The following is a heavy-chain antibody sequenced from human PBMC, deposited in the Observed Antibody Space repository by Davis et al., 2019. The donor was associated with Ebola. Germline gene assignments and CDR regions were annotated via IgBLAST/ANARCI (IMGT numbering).Heavy chain of an antibody. V-gene: IGHV4-59*08. D-gene: IGHD3-10*01. Sequence: MPSETLSLTCTVSGASISSYYWGWIRQPPGKGPEWIGHVYYSGGAKYNPSRQSRVTISIDPSKNQFSLELSSVTAADTAVYYCARLESLMITMVRGVGYFDYWGQGILVTVSS. CDR2: VYYSGGA. J-gene: IGHJ4*02. CDR1: GASISSYY. CDR3: ARLESLMITMVRGVGYFDY.